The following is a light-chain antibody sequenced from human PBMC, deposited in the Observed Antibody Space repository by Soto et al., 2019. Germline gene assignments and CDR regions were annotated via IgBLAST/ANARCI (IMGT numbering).Light chain of an antibody. J-gene: IGKJ1*01. V-gene: IGKV3-15*01. CDR3: QQYNNWPRT. Sequence: EVVITQSPATLSVSPGERATLSCRASRSVSTNLAWYQQKPGQGPSLLIYGASTRATDVPARFSGSGSETEFTLTISSXQSEDFAVYYCQQYNNWPRTFGQGTKVDIK. CDR2: GAS. CDR1: RSVSTN.